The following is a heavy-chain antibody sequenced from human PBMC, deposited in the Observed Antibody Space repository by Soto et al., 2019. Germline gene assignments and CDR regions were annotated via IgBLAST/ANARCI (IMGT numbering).Heavy chain of an antibody. CDR1: GFTFTSSA. V-gene: IGHV1-58*01. Sequence: SVNVSCNASGFTFTSSAVQWVRQARGQRLEWIGWIVVGSGNTNYAQKFQERVTITRDMSTSTAYMELSSLRSEDTAVYYCAAHGGYCSGGSCQPSYGMDVWGQGTTFTVSS. CDR2: IVVGSGNT. D-gene: IGHD2-15*01. CDR3: AAHGGYCSGGSCQPSYGMDV. J-gene: IGHJ6*02.